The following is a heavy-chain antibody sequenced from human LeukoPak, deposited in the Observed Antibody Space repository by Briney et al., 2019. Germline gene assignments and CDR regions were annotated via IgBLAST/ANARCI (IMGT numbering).Heavy chain of an antibody. Sequence: PSETLSLTCTVSGGSITSSSYYWGWIRQPPGKGPEWIGSIYYTGSTNYNPSLKSRVTISLDTSKNQFSLKLTSVTAADTAIYYCAKAEYDYVWGSQPYYFDYWGQGTLVTVSS. V-gene: IGHV4-39*07. CDR1: GGSITSSSYY. CDR3: AKAEYDYVWGSQPYYFDY. J-gene: IGHJ4*02. D-gene: IGHD3-16*01. CDR2: IYYTGST.